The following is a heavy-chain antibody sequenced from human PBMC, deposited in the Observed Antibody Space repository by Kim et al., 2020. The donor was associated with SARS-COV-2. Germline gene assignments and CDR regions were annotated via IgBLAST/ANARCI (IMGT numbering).Heavy chain of an antibody. J-gene: IGHJ6*01. V-gene: IGHV3-23*01. CDR3: GTLSDDYGSWTYYY. CDR2: IGRSGSK. Sequence: GGSLRLSCAASGFTFSNYAMSWVRQAPGKGLEWVSGIGRSGSKNYADSVKGRLTTSRDNSKNKLHFQKKSLRAAETAVYYCGTLSDDYGSWTYYY. CDR1: GFTFSNYA. D-gene: IGHD3-10*01.